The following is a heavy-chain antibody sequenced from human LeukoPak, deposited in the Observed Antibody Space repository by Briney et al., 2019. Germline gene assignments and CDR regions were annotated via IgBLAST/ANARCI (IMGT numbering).Heavy chain of an antibody. CDR2: IIPIFGTA. D-gene: IGHD3-22*01. CDR3: AMADSSDYYLVIDY. V-gene: IGHV1-69*13. J-gene: IGHJ4*02. Sequence: ASVKVSCKASGGTFSSYAISWVRQAPGQGLEWMGGIIPIFGTANYAQKFQGRVTITADESTSTAYMELSSLRSEDTAVYYCAMADSSDYYLVIDYWGQGTLVTVSS. CDR1: GGTFSSYA.